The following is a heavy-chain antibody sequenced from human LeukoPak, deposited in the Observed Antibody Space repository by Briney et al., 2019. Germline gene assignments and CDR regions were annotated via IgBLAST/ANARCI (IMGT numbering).Heavy chain of an antibody. CDR2: IYPGDSDI. V-gene: IGHV5-51*01. D-gene: IGHD5-24*01. CDR3: ARLRLELANPNYYFDY. J-gene: IGHJ4*02. CDR1: GYSFTSYW. Sequence: GESLQISCKGSGYSFTSYWIGWVRPMPGKGLEWMGIIYPGDSDIRYSPSFQGQVTISADKSISTAYLQWSSLKASDTAMYYCARLRLELANPNYYFDYWGQGTLVTVSS.